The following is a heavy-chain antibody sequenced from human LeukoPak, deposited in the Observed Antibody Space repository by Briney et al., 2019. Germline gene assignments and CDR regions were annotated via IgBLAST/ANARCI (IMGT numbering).Heavy chain of an antibody. CDR1: GFTFSSYA. Sequence: PGRSLRLSCAASGFTFSSYAMHWVRQAPGKGLEWVSSISVDSHYICYTDSMRGRFTVSRDNTKSSLYLQMNSLRAEDTAVYYCARAFRIAAAGTLGYWGQGTLVTVSS. CDR2: ISVDSHYI. CDR3: ARAFRIAAAGTLGY. V-gene: IGHV3-21*01. D-gene: IGHD6-13*01. J-gene: IGHJ4*02.